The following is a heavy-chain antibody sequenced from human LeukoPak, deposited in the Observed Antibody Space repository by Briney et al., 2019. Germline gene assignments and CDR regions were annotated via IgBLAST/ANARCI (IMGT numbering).Heavy chain of an antibody. V-gene: IGHV1-69*02. J-gene: IGHJ3*02. CDR3: ARGRGEMATIKGCAFDI. CDR2: IFPIIDMA. D-gene: IGHD5-24*01. Sequence: ASVKVSCKASGGPFSSYTINWVRLVPGQGFEWMGRIFPIIDMANYAQKFHGRVTIIADKSTNTAYMELSSLRPEDTAVYYCARGRGEMATIKGCAFDIWGQGTMVTVSS. CDR1: GGPFSSYT.